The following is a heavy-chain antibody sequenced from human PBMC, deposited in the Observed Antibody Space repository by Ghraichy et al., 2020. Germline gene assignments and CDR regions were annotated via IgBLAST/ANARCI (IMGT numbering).Heavy chain of an antibody. CDR1: GFTFDDYA. CDR3: AKDIKSGTNYYYGMDV. D-gene: IGHD1-26*01. CDR2: ISWNSGRI. V-gene: IGHV3-9*01. Sequence: SLRLSCAASGFTFDDYAMHWVRQAPGKGLEWVSGISWNSGRIGYADSVKGRFTISRDNAKKSLYLQMNSLRVEDTALYYCAKDIKSGTNYYYGMDVWGQGTTVTVSS. J-gene: IGHJ6*02.